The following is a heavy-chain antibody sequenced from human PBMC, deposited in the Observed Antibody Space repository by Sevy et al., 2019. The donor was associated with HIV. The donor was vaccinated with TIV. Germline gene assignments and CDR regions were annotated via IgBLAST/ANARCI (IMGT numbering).Heavy chain of an antibody. CDR3: ARKYDSSGYFDY. V-gene: IGHV3-23*01. CDR2: ISGSGGSGDKT. J-gene: IGHJ4*02. D-gene: IGHD3-22*01. CDR1: GFTFSNYA. Sequence: GGCLRLSCAASGFTFSNYAMNWVRQAPGKGLERVSGISGSGGSGDKTNYADSVKGRFTISRDDSKNSLYLQLNSLRAEDTAIYDCARKYDSSGYFDYWGQGTLVTVSS.